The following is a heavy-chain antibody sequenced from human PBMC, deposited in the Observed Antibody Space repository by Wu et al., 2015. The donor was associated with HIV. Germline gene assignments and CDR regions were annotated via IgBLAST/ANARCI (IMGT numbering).Heavy chain of an antibody. Sequence: QAQLVQSAGEMKKPGASVRVSCKASGYNLASYGINWVRQTPGQGLEWMGWIAGYSGNTNQTRGRLTLTTDTSTNTAYMELRSLRSDDTAVYYCARAHWLSGSYYGRDAFDIWGQGTMVTVSS. CDR3: ARAHWLSGSYYGRDAFDI. J-gene: IGHJ3*02. D-gene: IGHD1-26*01. V-gene: IGHV1-18*01. CDR2: IAGYSGNT. CDR1: GYNLASYG.